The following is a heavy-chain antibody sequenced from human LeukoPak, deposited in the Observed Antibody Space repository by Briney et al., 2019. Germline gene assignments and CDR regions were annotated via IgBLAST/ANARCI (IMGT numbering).Heavy chain of an antibody. CDR3: ARGPKYGSGSPIFDP. D-gene: IGHD3-10*01. CDR2: IKQDGNEK. Sequence: GGSLRLSCAASGFRFNTFWMSWVRQAPGKGLEWVANIKQDGNEKYYADSVKGRFTISRDNAKNSLYLQVNSLRAEDTAVYYCARGPKYGSGSPIFDPWGQGTLVTVSS. J-gene: IGHJ5*02. V-gene: IGHV3-7*01. CDR1: GFRFNTFW.